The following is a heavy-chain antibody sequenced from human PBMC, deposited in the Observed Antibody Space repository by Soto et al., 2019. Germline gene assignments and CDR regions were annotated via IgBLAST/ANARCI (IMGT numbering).Heavy chain of an antibody. J-gene: IGHJ3*02. CDR2: ISSSSSYI. D-gene: IGHD3-16*01. CDR3: ARVGSPDAFDI. V-gene: IGHV3-21*01. Sequence: GGSLRLSCAASGFTFSSYIMNWVRQAPGKGLEWVSSISSSSSYIYYADSVKGRFTISRDNAKNSLYLQMNSLRAEDTAVYYCARVGSPDAFDIWGQGTMVTVSS. CDR1: GFTFSSYI.